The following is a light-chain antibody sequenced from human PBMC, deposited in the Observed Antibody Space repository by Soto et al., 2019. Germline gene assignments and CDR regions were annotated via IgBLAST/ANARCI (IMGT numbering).Light chain of an antibody. CDR2: GAS. Sequence: EIVLTQSPGTLSLSPGERATLSCRASQSVGSSYLAWYQQKPGQAPRLLIYGASSRAAGIPDRFGGSGSGTHFTLTISRLEPEDFAVYYCQQYDDSPGTSGQGTKVEIK. V-gene: IGKV3-20*01. J-gene: IGKJ1*01. CDR3: QQYDDSPGT. CDR1: QSVGSSY.